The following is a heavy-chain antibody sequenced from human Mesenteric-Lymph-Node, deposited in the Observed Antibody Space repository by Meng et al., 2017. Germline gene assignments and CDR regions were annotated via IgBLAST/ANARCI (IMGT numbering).Heavy chain of an antibody. V-gene: IGHV4-34*01. CDR3: ARGHVLRYFDCFRPDAFDI. CDR2: INHSGST. J-gene: IGHJ3*02. Sequence: SETLSLTCAVYGGSFSGYYWSWIRQPPGKGLEWIGEINHSGSTNYNPSLKSRVTISVDTSKNQFSLKLSSVTAADTAVYYCARGHVLRYFDCFRPDAFDIWGQGTMVTVSS. CDR1: GGSFSGYY. D-gene: IGHD3-9*01.